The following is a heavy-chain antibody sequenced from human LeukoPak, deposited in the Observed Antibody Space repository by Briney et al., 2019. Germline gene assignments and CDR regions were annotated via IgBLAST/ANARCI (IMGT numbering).Heavy chain of an antibody. Sequence: SETLSLTCAVYGGSFSGYYWSWIRQPPGKGLEWIGEINHSGSTNYNPSLKSRVTISLDTSKNQFSLKLTSVTAADTAVYYCARVSWFPGTSYYYMDVWGKGTTVTVSS. V-gene: IGHV4-34*01. CDR1: GGSFSGYY. CDR2: INHSGST. CDR3: ARVSWFPGTSYYYMDV. J-gene: IGHJ6*03. D-gene: IGHD1-1*01.